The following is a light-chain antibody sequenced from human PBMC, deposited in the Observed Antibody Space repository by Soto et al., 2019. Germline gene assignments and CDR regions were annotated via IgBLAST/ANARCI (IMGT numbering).Light chain of an antibody. CDR1: QSVSSSY. Sequence: EIVLTQSPGTLSLSPGERATLSCRASQSVSSSYLAWYQQKPGQAPRLLIDGASSRATGIRDRFSGSRSGTDFTLTISRLEPEDFAVYYCQQYGSSPYTFGQGTKLEIK. J-gene: IGKJ2*01. CDR2: GAS. V-gene: IGKV3-20*01. CDR3: QQYGSSPYT.